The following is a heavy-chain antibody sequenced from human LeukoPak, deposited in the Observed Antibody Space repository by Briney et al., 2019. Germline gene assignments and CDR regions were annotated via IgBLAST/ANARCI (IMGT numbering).Heavy chain of an antibody. CDR2: IYSGGST. V-gene: IGHV3-53*01. CDR1: GFTVSSNY. CDR3: ARGVAGTSGRDY. J-gene: IGHJ4*02. Sequence: PGGSLRLSCAASGFTVSSNYMSWVRQAPGKGLEWVSVIYSGGSTYYADSVKGRFTISRGNSKNTLYLQMNSLRAEDTAVYYCARGVAGTSGRDYWGQGTLVTVSS. D-gene: IGHD6-19*01.